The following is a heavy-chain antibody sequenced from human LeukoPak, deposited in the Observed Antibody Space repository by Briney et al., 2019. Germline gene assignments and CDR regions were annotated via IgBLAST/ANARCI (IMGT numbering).Heavy chain of an antibody. CDR2: ITTSDGNT. CDR3: AREGYYGSGSPPSLYFDY. Sequence: QPGGSLRLSCAASGFTFSSYTMSWVRQAPGKGLEWVSTITTSDGNTYYADSVKGRFTISRDNSRSTLYLQMNSLRSEDTAIYYCAREGYYGSGSPPSLYFDYWGQGTLVTVSS. CDR1: GFTFSSYT. D-gene: IGHD3-10*01. V-gene: IGHV3-23*01. J-gene: IGHJ4*02.